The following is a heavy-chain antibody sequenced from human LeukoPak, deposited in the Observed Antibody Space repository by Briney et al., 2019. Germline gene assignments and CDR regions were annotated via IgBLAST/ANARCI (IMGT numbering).Heavy chain of an antibody. Sequence: GGSLRLPCAASGFTFNSYAMTWVRQAPGKGLGWVSAIGGSGGSTYYADSVKGRFTISRDNSKNTLYLQMNSLRAEDTAVYYCAKDRSYYGSGSFDYWGQGTLVTVSS. CDR1: GFTFNSYA. CDR2: IGGSGGST. D-gene: IGHD3-10*01. V-gene: IGHV3-23*01. J-gene: IGHJ4*02. CDR3: AKDRSYYGSGSFDY.